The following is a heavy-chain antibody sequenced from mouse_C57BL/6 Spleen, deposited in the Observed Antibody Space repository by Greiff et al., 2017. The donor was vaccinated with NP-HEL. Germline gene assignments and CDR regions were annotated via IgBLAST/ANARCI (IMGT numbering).Heavy chain of an antibody. CDR3: ARGGYGNYWYFDV. J-gene: IGHJ1*03. V-gene: IGHV1-61*01. CDR1: GYTFTSYW. D-gene: IGHD2-1*01. CDR2: IYPSDSET. Sequence: QVQLQQSGAELVRPGSSVKLSCKASGYTFTSYWMDWVKQRPGQGLEWIGNIYPSDSETHYNQKFKDKATLTVDKSSSTAYMQLSSLTSEDSAVYYCARGGYGNYWYFDVWGTGTTVTVSS.